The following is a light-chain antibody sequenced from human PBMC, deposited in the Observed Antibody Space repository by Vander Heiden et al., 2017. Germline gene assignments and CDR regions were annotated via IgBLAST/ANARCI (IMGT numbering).Light chain of an antibody. J-gene: IGLJ1*01. V-gene: IGLV2-14*01. CDR1: SSDVGRYNY. CDR2: DVS. Sequence: QTALTQPASVSGSPGQSITISCSGTSSDVGRYNYVSWYQQHPGNAPKLMIYDVSTRPSGVSNRFSGSKSGNTASLTISRLQAEDEADYYCSSYTSSSTLSVFGTGTKVTVL. CDR3: SSYTSSSTLSV.